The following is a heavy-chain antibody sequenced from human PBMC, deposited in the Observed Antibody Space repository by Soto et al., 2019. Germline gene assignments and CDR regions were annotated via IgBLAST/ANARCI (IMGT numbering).Heavy chain of an antibody. CDR3: ARLGRDLLTVPFDY. D-gene: IGHD3-16*01. V-gene: IGHV3-49*03. CDR2: ITSKAYGGTT. Sequence: GGSLRLSCTASGFTSGDYAMSWFRQAPGKGLEWVGSITSKAYGGTTEYAASVKGRFTISRDDSKSVAYLQMNSLKTEDTAVYYCARLGRDLLTVPFDYWGQGTLVTVST. CDR1: GFTSGDYA. J-gene: IGHJ4*02.